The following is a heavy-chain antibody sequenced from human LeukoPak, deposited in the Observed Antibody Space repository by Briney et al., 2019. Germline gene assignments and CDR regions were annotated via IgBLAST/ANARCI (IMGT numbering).Heavy chain of an antibody. V-gene: IGHV1-46*01. CDR2: IYPSGGST. J-gene: IGHJ4*02. Sequence: GASVKVSCKASGYTFTSNYIHWVRQAPGQGLEWMGMIYPSGGSTSYAQKFQGRVTMTRDTSTSTVYMELSSLRSEDTAVYYCARDLSPRLSFDYWGQGTLVTVSS. CDR1: GYTFTSNY. D-gene: IGHD3-16*02. CDR3: ARDLSPRLSFDY.